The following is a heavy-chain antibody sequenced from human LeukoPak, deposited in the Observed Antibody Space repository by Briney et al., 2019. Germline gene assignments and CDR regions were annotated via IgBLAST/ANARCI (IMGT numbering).Heavy chain of an antibody. CDR1: GGSISSYY. CDR2: IYYSGST. D-gene: IGHD1-1*01. Sequence: SETLSLTCTVSGGSISSYYWSWIRQPPGKGLEWIGYIYYSGSTNYNPSLKSRVTISVDTSKNQFSLKLSSVTAADTAVYNWARGGVRVFDYWGQGTLVTVSS. CDR3: ARGGVRVFDY. J-gene: IGHJ4*02. V-gene: IGHV4-59*01.